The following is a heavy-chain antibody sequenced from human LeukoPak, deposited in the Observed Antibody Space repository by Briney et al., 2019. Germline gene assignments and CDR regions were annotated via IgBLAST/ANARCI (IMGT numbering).Heavy chain of an antibody. J-gene: IGHJ3*02. CDR2: IIPIFGTA. V-gene: IGHV1-69*05. D-gene: IGHD3-22*01. CDR3: GSGYYDSSGYRDAFDI. CDR1: GGTFSSYA. Sequence: SVKVSCKASGGTFSSYAISWVRQDPGQGLEWMGGIIPIFGTANYAQKFQGRVTITTGESTSTAYMELSSLRSEDTAVYYCGSGYYDSSGYRDAFDIWGQGTMVTVSS.